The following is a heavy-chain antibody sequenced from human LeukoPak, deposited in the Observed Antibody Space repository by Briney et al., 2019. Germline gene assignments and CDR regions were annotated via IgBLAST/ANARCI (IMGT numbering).Heavy chain of an antibody. D-gene: IGHD6-19*01. J-gene: IGHJ4*02. CDR1: GFTFAEYT. CDR3: AKDLVAASENVRGWYPMDY. CDR2: ISRNGARI. Sequence: GGSLRLSCAASGFTFAEYTMHWVRQAPGEGLEWVSLISRNGARIHYGDSVKGRFTISRDNSKNSLYLQMNSLRTEDTALYYCAKDLVAASENVRGWYPMDYWGQGTLVTVSS. V-gene: IGHV3-43*01.